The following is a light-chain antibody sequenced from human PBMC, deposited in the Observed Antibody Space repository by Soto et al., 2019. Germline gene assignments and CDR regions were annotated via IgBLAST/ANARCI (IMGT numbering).Light chain of an antibody. CDR2: AAS. CDR1: QVISNY. J-gene: IGKJ4*01. CDR3: QKYNSAPLT. Sequence: IQMTQSPSSLSAYVGDRVTITCRASQVISNYLAGYQQKSGKDPKLLIYAASTLQSGVPSRFSGSGSGTDFTLTISSLQPEDVATYYCQKYNSAPLTFGGGTKVEIK. V-gene: IGKV1-27*01.